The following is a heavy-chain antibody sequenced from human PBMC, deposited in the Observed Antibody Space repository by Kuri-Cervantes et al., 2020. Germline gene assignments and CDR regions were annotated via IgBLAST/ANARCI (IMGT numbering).Heavy chain of an antibody. CDR3: ARSKHGYSYGLFPGLGWFDP. Sequence: SVKVSCKASGGTFSSYAISWVRQAPGQGLEWMGGIIPIFGTANYAQKFQGRVTITTDESTSTAYMELSSLRSEDTAVYYCARSKHGYSYGLFPGLGWFDPWGQGTLVTVSS. J-gene: IGHJ5*02. CDR2: IIPIFGTA. D-gene: IGHD5-18*01. V-gene: IGHV1-69*05. CDR1: GGTFSSYA.